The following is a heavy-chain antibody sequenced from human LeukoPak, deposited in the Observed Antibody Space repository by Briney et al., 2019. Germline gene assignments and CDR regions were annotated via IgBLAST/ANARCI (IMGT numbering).Heavy chain of an antibody. CDR1: GGSISSSSYY. D-gene: IGHD3-10*01. J-gene: IGHJ5*02. CDR2: IYYSGST. V-gene: IGHV4-39*01. Sequence: SETLSLTCTVSGGSISSSSYYWGWIRQPPGTGLEWIGSIYYSGSTYYNPSLRSRVTISVDTSKNQFSLKLSSVTAADTALYYCARHHLYYYGSGSYFSNFDPWGQGTLVTVSS. CDR3: ARHHLYYYGSGSYFSNFDP.